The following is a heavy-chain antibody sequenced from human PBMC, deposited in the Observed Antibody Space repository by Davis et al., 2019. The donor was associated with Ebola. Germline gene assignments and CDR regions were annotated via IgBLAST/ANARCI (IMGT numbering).Heavy chain of an antibody. D-gene: IGHD3-10*01. V-gene: IGHV1-18*01. Sequence: ASVKVSCKASGYTFTSYGINWVRQATGQGLEWMGWISAYNGNTNYAQKLQGRVTMTTDTSTSTAYMELRSLRFDDTAVYYCARGVTMVRGTFWCDYWGQGTLVTVSS. CDR2: ISAYNGNT. CDR1: GYTFTSYG. J-gene: IGHJ4*02. CDR3: ARGVTMVRGTFWCDY.